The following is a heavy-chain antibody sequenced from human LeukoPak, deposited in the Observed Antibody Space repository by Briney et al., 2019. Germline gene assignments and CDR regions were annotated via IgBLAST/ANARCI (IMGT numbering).Heavy chain of an antibody. J-gene: IGHJ4*02. V-gene: IGHV4-4*07. CDR1: GGSISGYD. D-gene: IGHD1-26*01. CDR3: ARDLGSNYVYFDY. Sequence: SETLSLTCTVSGGSISGYDWSWIRQPAGKGLEYIGRIYPSGITNYNPSLKSRVTMSVDSSKNQFSLKLSSVTAADTAVYYCARDLGSNYVYFDYWGQGSLVTVSS. CDR2: IYPSGIT.